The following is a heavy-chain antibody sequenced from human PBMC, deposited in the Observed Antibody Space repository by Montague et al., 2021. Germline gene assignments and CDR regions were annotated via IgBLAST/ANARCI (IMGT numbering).Heavy chain of an antibody. CDR2: IIYSGNT. CDR1: GGSSGGSFNDHF. D-gene: IGHD2-21*02. V-gene: IGHV4-34*01. J-gene: IGHJ2*01. Sequence: SETLSLTCAVSGGSSGGSFNDHFWTWIRQPPGKGLEWIGEIIYSGNTNYTPSLKSRVTMSIDTSKNQFSLRLRSVTAADTAVYYCARGPYCSGGDCYKRRRNNWYFDLWGRGALVTVSS. CDR3: ARGPYCSGGDCYKRRRNNWYFDL.